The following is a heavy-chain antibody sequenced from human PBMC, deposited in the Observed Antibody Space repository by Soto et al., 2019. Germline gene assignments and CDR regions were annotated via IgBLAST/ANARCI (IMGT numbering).Heavy chain of an antibody. Sequence: PSETLSLTCTVSGGSVSSGSYYWSWIRQPPGKGLEWIGYIYDSGSTNYNPSLKSRVTISVDTSKNQFSLKLSSVTAADTAAYYCARATYYYDSSGYYWDPSSAHDYYYGMDFWGEGSTVTVSS. V-gene: IGHV4-61*01. J-gene: IGHJ6*04. CDR2: IYDSGST. D-gene: IGHD3-22*01. CDR1: GGSVSSGSYY. CDR3: ARATYYYDSSGYYWDPSSAHDYYYGMDF.